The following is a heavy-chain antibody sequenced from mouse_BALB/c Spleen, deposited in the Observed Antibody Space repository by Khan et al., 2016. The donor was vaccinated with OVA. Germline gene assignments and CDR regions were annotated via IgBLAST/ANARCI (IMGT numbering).Heavy chain of an antibody. CDR3: ARPVYYGAWFAY. D-gene: IGHD1-1*01. Sequence: QVQLKESGPGLVAPSQTLSITCTVSGFSLSTYGVHWVRQPPGKGLEWLGVIWAGGSTNHNSALLSRLSISKDNSKNQVFLNMNSLQTDDTAIYYCARPVYYGAWFAYWGQGTLVTVSA. CDR1: GFSLSTYG. J-gene: IGHJ3*01. CDR2: IWAGGST. V-gene: IGHV2-9*02.